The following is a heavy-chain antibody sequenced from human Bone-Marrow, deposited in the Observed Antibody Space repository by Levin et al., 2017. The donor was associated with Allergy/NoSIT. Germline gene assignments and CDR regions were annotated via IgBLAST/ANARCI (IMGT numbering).Heavy chain of an antibody. CDR1: GFTFSDYA. CDR2: VSYDGGNK. Sequence: PGESLKISCAASGFTFSDYAIHWVRQAPGKGLEWVAVVSYDGGNKYYAGSVKGRFTISRDNSKNTLFLQMNTLRPDDTAMYFCARYQSGSFDIWGQGTMVIVSS. J-gene: IGHJ3*02. V-gene: IGHV3-30-3*01. CDR3: ARYQSGSFDI. D-gene: IGHD3-22*01.